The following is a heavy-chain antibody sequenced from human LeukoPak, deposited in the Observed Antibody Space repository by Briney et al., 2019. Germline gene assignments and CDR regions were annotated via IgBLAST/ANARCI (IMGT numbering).Heavy chain of an antibody. V-gene: IGHV1-18*01. J-gene: IGHJ4*02. D-gene: IGHD2-15*01. Sequence: ASVKVSCKTSGYTFTNYGISWVRQAPGQGLEWMGWTSAYNGNTSYAQKLRGRVTLIIDRSTSTVYMELRSLRSDDTAVYYCARDATDAAFTPMNDYWGQGTLVTVSS. CDR2: TSAYNGNT. CDR3: ARDATDAAFTPMNDY. CDR1: GYTFTNYG.